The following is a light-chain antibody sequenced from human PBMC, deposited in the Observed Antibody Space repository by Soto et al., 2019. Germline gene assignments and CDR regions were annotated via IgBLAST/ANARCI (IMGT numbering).Light chain of an antibody. CDR2: AAS. J-gene: IGKJ2*01. Sequence: DIQMTQSPSSLSASVGDRVTITCRASQGIRNVLGWYQQRPGKASQRLIYAASILQSGVPSMFSGYGSETTLTLTIRSLKPEDFATYYCLQHNSDPYTCGQRPKLVIK. CDR1: QGIRNV. V-gene: IGKV1-17*01. CDR3: LQHNSDPYT.